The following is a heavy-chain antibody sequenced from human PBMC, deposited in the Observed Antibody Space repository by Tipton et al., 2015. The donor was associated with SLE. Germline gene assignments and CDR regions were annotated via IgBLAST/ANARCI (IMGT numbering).Heavy chain of an antibody. D-gene: IGHD6-13*01. CDR3: ARDIAPPYSRSGGYK. CDR1: GGSFSGYY. J-gene: IGHJ4*02. V-gene: IGHV4-34*01. Sequence: TLSLTCAVYGGSFSGYYWSWIRQPPGKGLEWIGEINHSGSTNYNPSLKSRVTISVDTSKNQFSLKLSSVTAADTAVYYCARDIAPPYSRSGGYKWGQGTLVTVSS. CDR2: INHSGST.